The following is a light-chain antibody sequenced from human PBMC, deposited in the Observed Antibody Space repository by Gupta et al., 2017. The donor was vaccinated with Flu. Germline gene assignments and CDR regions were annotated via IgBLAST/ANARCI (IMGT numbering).Light chain of an antibody. CDR1: QSISSY. Sequence: PSSLSASVGDRVTITCRASQSISSYLNWYHQKPGQAPSLRIFSSWRLHTGVPSRFGGSGSGTNFSLTINSLQPADFATYYCQQSFTIPRTFGQGTRLEIK. J-gene: IGKJ2*01. CDR3: QQSFTIPRT. CDR2: SSW. V-gene: IGKV1-39*01.